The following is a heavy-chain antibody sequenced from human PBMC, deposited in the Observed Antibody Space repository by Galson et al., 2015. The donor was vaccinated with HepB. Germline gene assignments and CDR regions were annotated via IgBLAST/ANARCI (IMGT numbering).Heavy chain of an antibody. CDR1: GFTFSSYS. CDR2: ISSSSSTI. Sequence: SLRLSCAASGFTFSSYSMNWVRQAPGKGLEWVSYISSSSSTIYYADSVKGRFTISRDNAKNSLYLRMNSLRAEDTAVYYCARDKSVAVAGTDYGMDVWGQGTTVTVSS. CDR3: ARDKSVAVAGTDYGMDV. J-gene: IGHJ6*02. D-gene: IGHD6-19*01. V-gene: IGHV3-48*04.